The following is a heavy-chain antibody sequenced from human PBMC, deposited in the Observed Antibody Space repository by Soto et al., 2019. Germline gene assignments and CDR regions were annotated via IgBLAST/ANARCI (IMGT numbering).Heavy chain of an antibody. V-gene: IGHV3-7*01. J-gene: IGHJ4*02. CDR3: ARAGWDPWELPDY. CDR2: IKQDGSEK. CDR1: GFIFDNYW. D-gene: IGHD1-26*01. Sequence: GGSLRLSCAASGFIFDNYWMTWVRQAPGKGLEWVANIKQDGSEKYYVDSVKGRFTISRDNAKKSLYLQMSSLRADDTAVYFCARAGWDPWELPDYWGQGILVTVSS.